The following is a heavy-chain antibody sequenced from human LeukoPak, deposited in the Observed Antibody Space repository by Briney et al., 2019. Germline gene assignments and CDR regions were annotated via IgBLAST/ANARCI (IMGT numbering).Heavy chain of an antibody. Sequence: PSETLSLTCTVSGGSISSYYWSWIRQPPGKGLEWIGYIYYSGSTNYNPSLKSRVTISVGTSKNQFSLKLSSVTAADTAVYYCARGTTGTKPDYWGQGTLVTVSS. J-gene: IGHJ4*02. CDR3: ARGTTGTKPDY. V-gene: IGHV4-59*01. CDR2: IYYSGST. D-gene: IGHD1-1*01. CDR1: GGSISSYY.